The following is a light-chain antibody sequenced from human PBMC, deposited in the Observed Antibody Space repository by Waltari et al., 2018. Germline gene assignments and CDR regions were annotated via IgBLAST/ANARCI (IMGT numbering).Light chain of an antibody. CDR2: STS. CDR3: QQYNYWPWT. V-gene: IGKV3D-15*01. Sequence: EIVMTQSPATLSVSPGESATLSCRASQSVSSTFVWYQQKPGQAPRLLIYSTSTRATGIPARFSGSGSGTEFTLTISSLQSEDFAIYYCQQYNYWPWTFGQGTRVEIK. CDR1: QSVSST. J-gene: IGKJ1*01.